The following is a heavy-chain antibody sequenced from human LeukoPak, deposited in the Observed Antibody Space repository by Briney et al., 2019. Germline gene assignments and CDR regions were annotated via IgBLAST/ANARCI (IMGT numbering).Heavy chain of an antibody. V-gene: IGHV5-51*01. CDR1: GYSFTSYW. J-gene: IGHJ3*02. CDR3: ASLTYYYDSSGYSWEDAFDI. CDR2: IYPGDSDT. Sequence: GESLKISCKGSGYSFTSYWIGWVRQTPGKGLEWMGIIYPGDSDTRYSPSFQGQVTISADKSISTAYLQWSSLKASDTAMYYCASLTYYYDSSGYSWEDAFDIWGQGTMVTVSS. D-gene: IGHD3-22*01.